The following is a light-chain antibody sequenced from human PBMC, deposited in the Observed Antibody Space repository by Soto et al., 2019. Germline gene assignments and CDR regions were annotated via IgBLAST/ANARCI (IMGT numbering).Light chain of an antibody. CDR1: SGHSSYI. CDR3: ETWDGNTVV. Sequence: QLVLTQSSSASASLGSSVKLTCTLSSGHSSYIIAWHQQQPGKAPRYLIKLEGSGSYNKGSGVPDRFSGSSSGADRYLTSSILRFEDEADYYCETWDGNTVVFGGGTKLTVL. J-gene: IGLJ2*01. CDR2: LEGSGSY. V-gene: IGLV4-60*02.